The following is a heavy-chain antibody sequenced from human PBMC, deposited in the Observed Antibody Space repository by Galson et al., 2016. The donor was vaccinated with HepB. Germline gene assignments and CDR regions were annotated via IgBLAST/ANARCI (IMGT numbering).Heavy chain of an antibody. CDR1: GLTFSRDG. Sequence: LLRLSCAASGLTFSRDGMHWVRQPPGKGLEWVAVIWSDGNTKFYADSVKGRFTISRDNSKNTLFLQMNSLRAEDTAVYYCARAHTIMLNYFDYWGQGTLVTVSS. CDR2: IWSDGNTK. D-gene: IGHD3-16*01. CDR3: ARAHTIMLNYFDY. V-gene: IGHV3-33*01. J-gene: IGHJ4*02.